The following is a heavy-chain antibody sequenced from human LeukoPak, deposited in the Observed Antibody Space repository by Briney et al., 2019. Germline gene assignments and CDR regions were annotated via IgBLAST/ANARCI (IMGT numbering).Heavy chain of an antibody. J-gene: IGHJ4*02. CDR3: ARLTIFLSRPIDC. CDR2: ISSSSSYI. D-gene: IGHD3-3*01. CDR1: GFTFSSYS. V-gene: IGHV3-21*01. Sequence: GGSLRLSCAASGFTFSSYSMNWVRQAPGKGLEWVSSISSSSSYIYYADSVKGRFTISRDNAKNSLYLKMNSLRAGDTAVYYCARLTIFLSRPIDCWGQGTLVTVSS.